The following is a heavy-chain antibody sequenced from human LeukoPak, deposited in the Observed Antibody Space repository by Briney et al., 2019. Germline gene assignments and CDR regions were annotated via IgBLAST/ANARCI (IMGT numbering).Heavy chain of an antibody. Sequence: GSLKISCAASGFTFSDYWMHWVRQAPGKGLVWVSRIKTDGRSTNYADSVKGRFTISRDNAKNTLYLQMNSLRAEDTAVYYCARGRIGGWTDYWGQGTLVTVSS. V-gene: IGHV3-74*01. CDR1: GFTFSDYW. CDR2: IKTDGRST. D-gene: IGHD6-19*01. J-gene: IGHJ4*02. CDR3: ARGRIGGWTDY.